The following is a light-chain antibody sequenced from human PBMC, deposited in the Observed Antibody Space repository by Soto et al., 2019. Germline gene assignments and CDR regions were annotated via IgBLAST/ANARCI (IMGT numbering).Light chain of an antibody. CDR2: DVT. J-gene: IGLJ1*01. CDR1: SSDVGDNNY. Sequence: QSALTQPASVSGSPGQSITISCTGTSSDVGDNNYVSWYQQHPGKAPKLMIYDVTHRPSGISNRFSGSKSGNTASLTISGLPAEDEADYYCRSYTSSSTLYVFGTGTKLTVL. V-gene: IGLV2-14*01. CDR3: RSYTSSSTLYV.